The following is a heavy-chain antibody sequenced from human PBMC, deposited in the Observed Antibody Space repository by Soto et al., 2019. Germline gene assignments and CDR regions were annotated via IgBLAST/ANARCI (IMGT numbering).Heavy chain of an antibody. CDR2: INPNSGGT. J-gene: IGHJ4*02. Sequence: ASVKVSCKSSGYTFSSYYMHWVRQAPGQGLEWMGWINPNSGGTNYAQKFQGRVTMTRDTFISTAYMEVSNLRSDDTAVYLCASDIAVTPSKGDSFFDNWGQGTVVTVSS. V-gene: IGHV1-2*02. CDR1: GYTFSSYY. D-gene: IGHD4-17*01. CDR3: ASDIAVTPSKGDSFFDN.